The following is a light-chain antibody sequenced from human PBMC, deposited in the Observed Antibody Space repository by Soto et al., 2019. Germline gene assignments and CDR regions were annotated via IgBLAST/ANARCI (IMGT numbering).Light chain of an antibody. J-gene: IGLJ3*02. CDR1: SSDVGGYAY. CDR3: SSFTSRSTQV. V-gene: IGLV2-14*01. Sequence: QSALTQPASVSGSLGQSITISCTGTSSDVGGYAYVSWYRQHPGKVPKLIIYEVNKRPSGVSNRFSGSKSANTASLTISGLQADDEADYYCSSFTSRSTQVFGGGTKLTVL. CDR2: EVN.